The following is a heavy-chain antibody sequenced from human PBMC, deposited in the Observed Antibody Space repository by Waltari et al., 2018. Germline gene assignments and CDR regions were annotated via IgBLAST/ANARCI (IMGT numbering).Heavy chain of an antibody. CDR1: GYTFTSYD. CDR2: MNPNSGNT. V-gene: IGHV1-8*03. Sequence: QVQLVQSGAEVKKPGASVKVSCKASGYTFTSYDINWVRQATGQGLEWMGWMNPNSGNTGYAQKFQGRVTITGNTSISTAYMELSSLRSEDTAVYYCARSPVKGVRGRYGMDVWGQGTTVTVSS. J-gene: IGHJ6*02. D-gene: IGHD3-10*01. CDR3: ARSPVKGVRGRYGMDV.